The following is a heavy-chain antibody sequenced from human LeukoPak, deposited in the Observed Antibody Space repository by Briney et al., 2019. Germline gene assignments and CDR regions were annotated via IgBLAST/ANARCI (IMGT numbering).Heavy chain of an antibody. CDR1: GGSITSTNW. CDR3: AQATAHDAFDI. D-gene: IGHD2-21*02. Sequence: SETLSLTCGVSGGSITSTNWWSWVRQPPGKGLEWIGEIYHSGSTNYNPSLKSRVTISVDKSKNQFSLKLSSVTAADTAVYYCAQATAHDAFDIWGQGTMVTVSS. V-gene: IGHV4-4*02. J-gene: IGHJ3*02. CDR2: IYHSGST.